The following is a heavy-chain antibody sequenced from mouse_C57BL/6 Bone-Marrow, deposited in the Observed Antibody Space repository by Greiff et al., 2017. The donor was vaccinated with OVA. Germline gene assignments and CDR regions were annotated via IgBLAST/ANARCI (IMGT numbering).Heavy chain of an antibody. CDR2: IDPETGGT. V-gene: IGHV1-15*01. Sequence: QVQLQPSGAELVRPGASVTLSCKASGYTFTDYEMHWVKQTPVHGLEWIGAIDPETGGTAYNQKFKGKAILTADKSSSTAYMELRSLTSEDSAVYYWTRRGWVYFDYWGQGTTLTVSS. D-gene: IGHD3-3*01. J-gene: IGHJ2*01. CDR1: GYTFTDYE. CDR3: TRRGWVYFDY.